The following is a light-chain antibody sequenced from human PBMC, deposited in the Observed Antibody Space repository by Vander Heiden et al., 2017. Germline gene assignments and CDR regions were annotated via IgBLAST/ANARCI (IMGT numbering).Light chain of an antibody. CDR3: AACDDSLNGPV. J-gene: IGLJ2*01. CDR1: STNIGSYS. V-gene: IGLV1-44*01. CDR2: TNS. Sequence: QSVLAQPHSASGTAGQRVTITCSCTSTNIGSYSVNWYQHLPGTAPKLLIYTNSQRPSGVPDRFSGSKSGTSASLAISGLQSEDEVDYYCAACDDSLNGPVFGGGTKLTVL.